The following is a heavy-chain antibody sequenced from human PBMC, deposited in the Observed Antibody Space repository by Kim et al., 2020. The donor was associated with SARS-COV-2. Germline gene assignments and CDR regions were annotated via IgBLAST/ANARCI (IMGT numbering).Heavy chain of an antibody. Sequence: GGSLRLSCAASGFTFSSYDMHWVRQATGKGLEWVSAIGTAGDPYYPGSVKGRFTISRENAKNSLYLQMNSLRAGDTAVYYCARGGLTRKGSGSYYYIWGTDLDYWGQGTLVTVSS. J-gene: IGHJ4*02. CDR1: GFTFSSYD. CDR3: ARGGLTRKGSGSYYYIWGTDLDY. V-gene: IGHV3-13*05. CDR2: IGTAGDP. D-gene: IGHD3-10*01.